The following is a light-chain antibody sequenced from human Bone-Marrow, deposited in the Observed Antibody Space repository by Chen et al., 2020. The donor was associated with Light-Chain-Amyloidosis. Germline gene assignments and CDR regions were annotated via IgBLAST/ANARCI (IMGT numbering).Light chain of an antibody. V-gene: IGKV1-33*01. J-gene: IGKJ3*01. CDR3: QEYDNHFPFT. CDR2: DAA. CDR1: QGISNN. Sequence: DIQMTQSPSSLSASVGDRVTITCQASQGISNNLNWYQQKPGKAPNLLIYDAANLEAGVPARFSGSGSGTDFTLTISSLQPEDIATYYCQEYDNHFPFTFGPGTKVDLK.